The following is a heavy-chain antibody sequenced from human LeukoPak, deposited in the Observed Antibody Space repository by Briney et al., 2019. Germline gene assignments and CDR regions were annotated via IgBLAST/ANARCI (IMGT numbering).Heavy chain of an antibody. D-gene: IGHD6-25*01. Sequence: GGSLRLSCAASGFAFSSYAMTWVRQAPGKGLEWVSTISDSGARTNYADSAKGRFTISRDNSMNTLYLQMNSLRADDTAVYYCASDYFLDYWGQGTLVTVSS. CDR2: ISDSGART. J-gene: IGHJ4*02. V-gene: IGHV3-23*01. CDR3: ASDYFLDY. CDR1: GFAFSSYA.